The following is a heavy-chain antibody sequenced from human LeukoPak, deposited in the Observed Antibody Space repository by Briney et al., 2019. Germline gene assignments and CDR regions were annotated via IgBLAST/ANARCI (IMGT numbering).Heavy chain of an antibody. CDR2: IYHSGST. CDR1: GGPLSSGGLS. Sequence: SGTLSLTCVVSGGPLSSGGLSWSWIRQPPGEGLEWDGYIYHSGSTYYNPSLKSRVTISVDRSKNQFSLKLSSVTAADTAVYYCASGTECGGDCYSLWGQGTLVTVSS. V-gene: IGHV4-30-2*01. CDR3: ASGTECGGDCYSL. J-gene: IGHJ4*02. D-gene: IGHD2-21*02.